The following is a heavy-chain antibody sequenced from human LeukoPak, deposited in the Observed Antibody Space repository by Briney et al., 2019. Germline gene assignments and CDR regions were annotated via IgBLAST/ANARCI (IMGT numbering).Heavy chain of an antibody. CDR2: INPNSGGT. J-gene: IGHJ4*02. V-gene: IGHV1-2*04. CDR1: GYTFTVYY. Sequence: ASVKVSCKASGYTFTVYYMHWVRQAPGQGLEWMGWINPNSGGTNYAQKFQGWVTMTRDTSISTAYMELSRLRSDDTAVYYCARSVEMATLGTYYFDYWGQGTLVTVSS. D-gene: IGHD5-24*01. CDR3: ARSVEMATLGTYYFDY.